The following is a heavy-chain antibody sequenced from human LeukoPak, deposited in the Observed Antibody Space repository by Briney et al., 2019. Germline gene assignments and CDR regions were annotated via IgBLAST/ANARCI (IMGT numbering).Heavy chain of an antibody. CDR2: IKQDGSEK. CDR3: ARDKNDSSGYYYGY. CDR1: GFTFSSYW. Sequence: PGGSLRLSCAASGFTFSSYWMSWVRQVPGEGLEWVANIKQDGSEKYYVDSVKGRFTISRDNAKNSLYLQMNSLRAEDTAVYYCARDKNDSSGYYYGYWGQGTLVTVSS. V-gene: IGHV3-7*01. D-gene: IGHD3-22*01. J-gene: IGHJ4*02.